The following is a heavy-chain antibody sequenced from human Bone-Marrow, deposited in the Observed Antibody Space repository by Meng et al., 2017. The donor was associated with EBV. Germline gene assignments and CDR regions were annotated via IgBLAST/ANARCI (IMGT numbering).Heavy chain of an antibody. V-gene: IGHV3-11*01. Sequence: VQLVGFVGGLVKPGGSLGLSCAASGFSFSDYYMSWIRQAPGKGLEWVSYISSSGTTIYYADSVKGRFTISRDNAKNSLYLLMNSLRVEDTAVYYCAGTPRYTSFHYWGQGTLVTVSS. D-gene: IGHD2-2*01. CDR1: GFSFSDYY. CDR3: AGTPRYTSFHY. CDR2: ISSSGTTI. J-gene: IGHJ4*02.